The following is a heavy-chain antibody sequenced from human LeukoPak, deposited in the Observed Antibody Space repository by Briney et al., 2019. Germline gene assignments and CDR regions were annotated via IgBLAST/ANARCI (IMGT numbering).Heavy chain of an antibody. CDR3: ARGYSSSWSDY. CDR1: GGSFSGYY. CDR2: IYYSGST. J-gene: IGHJ4*02. D-gene: IGHD6-13*01. V-gene: IGHV4-59*01. Sequence: SETLSLTCAVYGGSFSGYYWSWIRQPPGKGLEWIGYIYYSGSTNYNPSLKSRVTISVDTSKNQFSLKLSSVTAADTAVYYCARGYSSSWSDYWGQGTLVTVSS.